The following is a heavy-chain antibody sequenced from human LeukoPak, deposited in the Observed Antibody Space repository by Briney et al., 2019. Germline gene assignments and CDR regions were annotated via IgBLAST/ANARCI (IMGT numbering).Heavy chain of an antibody. CDR1: GGSISSSSYY. CDR2: IYYSGST. D-gene: IGHD5-12*01. CDR3: ARDGLVATIPDY. V-gene: IGHV4-39*07. J-gene: IGHJ4*02. Sequence: SETLSTTCTVSGGSISSSSYYWGWIRQPPGKGLEWIGSIYYSGSTYYNPSLKSRVTISVDTSKNQFSLKLSSVTAADTAVYYCARDGLVATIPDYWGQGTLVTVAT.